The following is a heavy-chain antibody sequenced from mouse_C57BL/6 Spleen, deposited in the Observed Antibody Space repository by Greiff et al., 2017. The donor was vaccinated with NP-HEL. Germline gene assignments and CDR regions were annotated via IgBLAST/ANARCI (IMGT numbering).Heavy chain of an antibody. CDR2: INPGGGYT. Sequence: QVQLQQSGAELAKPGASVKLSCKASGYTFTSYWMHWVKQRPGQGLDWIGKINPGGGYTKYNQKFKDKATLTADKSSSTAYMQLSSLTYEDSAVYYCARQYYGSSYDSYYFDYWGQGTTLTVSS. CDR3: ARQYYGSSYDSYYFDY. CDR1: GYTFTSYW. V-gene: IGHV1-7*01. J-gene: IGHJ2*01. D-gene: IGHD1-1*01.